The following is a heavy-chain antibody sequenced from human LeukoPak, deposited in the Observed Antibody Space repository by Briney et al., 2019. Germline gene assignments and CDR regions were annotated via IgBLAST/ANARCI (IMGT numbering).Heavy chain of an antibody. CDR3: ARGLLASSSWYYFDY. Sequence: SETLSLTCTVSGVSISSSSYYWGWIRQPPGKGLEWIGSIYYSGSTYYNPSLKSRVTISVDTSKNQFSLKLSSVTAADTAVYYCARGLLASSSWYYFDYWGQGTLVTVSS. D-gene: IGHD6-13*01. CDR2: IYYSGST. J-gene: IGHJ4*02. V-gene: IGHV4-39*07. CDR1: GVSISSSSYY.